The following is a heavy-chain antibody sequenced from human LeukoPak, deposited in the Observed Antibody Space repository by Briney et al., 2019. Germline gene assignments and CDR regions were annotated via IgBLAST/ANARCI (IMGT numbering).Heavy chain of an antibody. V-gene: IGHV4-59*11. D-gene: IGHD5-18*01. CDR3: ARRSGYGGDY. CDR1: GGSISSHY. CDR2: IYYSGST. J-gene: IGHJ4*02. Sequence: ASETLSLTCTVSGGSISSHYWSWIRQPPGKGLKWIGYIYYSGSTNYNPSLKSRVTISVDTSKNQFSLKLSSVTAADTAVYYCARRSGYGGDYWGQGTLVTVSS.